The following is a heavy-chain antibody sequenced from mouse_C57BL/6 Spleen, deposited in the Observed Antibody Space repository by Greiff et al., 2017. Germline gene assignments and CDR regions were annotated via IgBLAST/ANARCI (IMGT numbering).Heavy chain of an antibody. CDR3: ARDRSSEAMDY. D-gene: IGHD3-1*01. CDR1: GFTFSSYA. J-gene: IGHJ4*01. Sequence: EVMLVESGGGLVKPGGSLKLSCAASGFTFSSYAMSWVRQTPEKRLEWVATISDGGSYTYYTDNVKGRFTISRDNAKNNLYLQMSHLKSEDTAMYYCARDRSSEAMDYWGQGTSGTVSS. CDR2: ISDGGSYT. V-gene: IGHV5-4*01.